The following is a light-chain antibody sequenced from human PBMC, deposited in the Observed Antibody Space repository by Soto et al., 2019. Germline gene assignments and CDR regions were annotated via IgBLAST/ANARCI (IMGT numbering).Light chain of an antibody. CDR3: QQRSNWPLYT. CDR1: QSVSSY. V-gene: IGKV3-11*01. Sequence: EIVLTQSPATLSLSPGERATLSCRASQSVSSYLAWYQQKPGQAPRLPIYDASNRATGIPARFSGSGSGTDFTLTISSLEPEDFAVYYSQQRSNWPLYTFGQGTKLEIK. CDR2: DAS. J-gene: IGKJ2*01.